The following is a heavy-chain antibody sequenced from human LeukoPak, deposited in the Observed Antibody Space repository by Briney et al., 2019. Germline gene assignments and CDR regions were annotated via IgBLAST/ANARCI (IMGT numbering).Heavy chain of an antibody. Sequence: ASVKVSCRASGYTFTSYGISWVRQAPGQGLEWMGWISAYNGKTNYAQKLQGRVTMTTDTSTSTAYMELRSLRSDDTAVYYCAVGFYDYVWGSYPSRSRFDYWGQGTLVTVSS. J-gene: IGHJ4*02. CDR3: AVGFYDYVWGSYPSRSRFDY. D-gene: IGHD3-16*02. CDR1: GYTFTSYG. V-gene: IGHV1-18*01. CDR2: ISAYNGKT.